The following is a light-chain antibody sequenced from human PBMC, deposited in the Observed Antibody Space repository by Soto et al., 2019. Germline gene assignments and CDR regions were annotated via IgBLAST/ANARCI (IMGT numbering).Light chain of an antibody. J-gene: IGLJ1*01. V-gene: IGLV2-14*01. CDR3: SSYTGSTTLPYV. CDR2: DVS. Sequence: QSVLTQPASVSGSPGQSITISCTGTSSDVGGYNYVSWYQQHPVKAPKLLIYDVSNRPSGASNRFSGSKSGNTASLTISGLQAEDEADYYCSSYTGSTTLPYVFGTGTKLTVL. CDR1: SSDVGGYNY.